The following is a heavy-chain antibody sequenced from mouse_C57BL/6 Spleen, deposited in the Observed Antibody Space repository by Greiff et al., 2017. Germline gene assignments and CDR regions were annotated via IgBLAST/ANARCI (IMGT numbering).Heavy chain of an antibody. V-gene: IGHV1-7*01. J-gene: IGHJ4*01. CDR3: ARDRQPYYAMDY. CDR2: INPGSGYT. CDR1: GYTFTSYW. Sequence: QVQLQQSGAELAKPGASVKLSCKASGYTFTSYWMHWVKQRPGQGLEWIGNINPGSGYTKYNQKFKDKATLTADKSSSTAYMQLSSLTYEDSAVYYCARDRQPYYAMDYWGQGTTVTVSS. D-gene: IGHD3-2*01.